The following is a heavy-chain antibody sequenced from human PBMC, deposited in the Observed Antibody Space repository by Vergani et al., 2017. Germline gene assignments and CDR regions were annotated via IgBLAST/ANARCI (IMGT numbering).Heavy chain of an antibody. J-gene: IGHJ3*01. CDR3: AKGSGGTSCPYGGGAFDV. V-gene: IGHV3-23*01. Sequence: QLLESGGGLIQPGGSLRLSCAASGFTFNSYAMTWVRQAPGKGLEWVSGINNNGGSTYYADSVKGRFTISRDNSKNTLYLQMTDLRAEDTATYYCAKGSGGTSCPYGGGAFDVWGHGTMVTGSS. D-gene: IGHD2-15*01. CDR1: GFTFNSYA. CDR2: INNNGGST.